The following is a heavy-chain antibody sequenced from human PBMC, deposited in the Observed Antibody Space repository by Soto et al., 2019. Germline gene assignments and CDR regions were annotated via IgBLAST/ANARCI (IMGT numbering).Heavy chain of an antibody. V-gene: IGHV1-58*01. Sequence: SVKVSCKASGFTFTSSAVQWVRQARGQRLEWIGWIVVGSGNTNYAQKFQERVTITRDMSTSTAYMELSSLRSEDTAVYYCAAGIILTGFHAGYYGMDVWGQGTKVTVSS. CDR3: AAGIILTGFHAGYYGMDV. D-gene: IGHD3-9*01. CDR2: IVVGSGNT. CDR1: GFTFTSSA. J-gene: IGHJ6*02.